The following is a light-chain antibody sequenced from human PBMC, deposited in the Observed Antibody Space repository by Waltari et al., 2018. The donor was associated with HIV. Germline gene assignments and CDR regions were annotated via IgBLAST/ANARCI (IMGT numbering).Light chain of an antibody. CDR3: ETWDSSTWV. CDR2: LEGGGFY. Sequence: QPVLTQSSSASASLGSSVKLTCTLTSGHSRNIIAWHQQQPGKAPRYLMKLEGGGFYNKGGVVAARSSGSSSGADRYLTISNLQFEDEADYYCETWDSSTWVFGGGTKLTVL. CDR1: SGHSRNI. J-gene: IGLJ3*02. V-gene: IGLV4-60*02.